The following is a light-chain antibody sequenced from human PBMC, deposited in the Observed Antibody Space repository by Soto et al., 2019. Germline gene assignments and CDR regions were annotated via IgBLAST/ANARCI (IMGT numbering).Light chain of an antibody. CDR2: AAS. CDR1: QSISSY. J-gene: IGKJ5*01. CDR3: QQSYSTSIT. V-gene: IGKV1-39*01. Sequence: DIQMTQSPSSLSASVGDRVTITCRASQSISSYLNWYHQKPGKAPKLLIYAASSLQSGVPSRFSGSGSGTDFTLTISSLQPEEFATYYCQQSYSTSITFGQGTRLEIK.